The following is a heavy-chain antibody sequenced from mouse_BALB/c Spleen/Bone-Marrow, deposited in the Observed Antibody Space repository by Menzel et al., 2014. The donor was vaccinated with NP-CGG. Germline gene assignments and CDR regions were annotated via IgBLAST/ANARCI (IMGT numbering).Heavy chain of an antibody. CDR3: AREGYYYGYAMDY. Sequence: SGAELARPGASVKLSCKASGYTFTSYWIQWVKQRPGQGLEWIGAIYPGDGDTRYTQKFKGKATLTADESSSTAYMQLSSLASEDSAVYYCAREGYYYGYAMDYWGQGTSVTVPS. CDR1: GYTFTSYW. CDR2: IYPGDGDT. V-gene: IGHV1-87*01. J-gene: IGHJ4*01. D-gene: IGHD1-1*01.